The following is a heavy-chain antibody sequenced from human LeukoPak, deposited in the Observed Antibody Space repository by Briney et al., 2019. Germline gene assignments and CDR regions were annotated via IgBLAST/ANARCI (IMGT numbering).Heavy chain of an antibody. J-gene: IGHJ4*02. CDR3: AKPYPDATFWFDY. CDR1: GFTFSGSA. D-gene: IGHD3-16*01. V-gene: IGHV3-73*01. CDR2: IRSKANSYAT. Sequence: AGGSLRLSCAASGFTFSGSAMHWVRQASGKGLEWVGRIRSKANSYATAYAASVKGRFTISRDDSKNTAYPQMNSLKTEDTAVYYCAKPYPDATFWFDYWGQGTLVTVSS.